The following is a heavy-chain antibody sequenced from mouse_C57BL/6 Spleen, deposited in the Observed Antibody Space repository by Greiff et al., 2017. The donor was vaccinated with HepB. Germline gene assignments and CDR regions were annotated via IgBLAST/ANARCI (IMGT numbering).Heavy chain of an antibody. CDR3: TRDEGLRRGYAMDY. J-gene: IGHJ4*01. D-gene: IGHD2-4*01. Sequence: EVRLVESGEGLVKPGGSLKLSCAASGFTFSSYAMSWVRQTPEKRLEWVAYISSGGDYIYYADTVKGRFTISRDNARNNLYLQMSSLKSEDTAMYYCTRDEGLRRGYAMDYWGQGTSVTVSS. CDR2: ISSGGDYI. V-gene: IGHV5-9-1*02. CDR1: GFTFSSYA.